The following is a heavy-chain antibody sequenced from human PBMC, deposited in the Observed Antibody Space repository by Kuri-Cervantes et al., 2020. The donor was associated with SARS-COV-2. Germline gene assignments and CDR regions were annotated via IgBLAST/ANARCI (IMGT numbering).Heavy chain of an antibody. J-gene: IGHJ6*02. CDR1: GLTVRSNY. CDR3: ARERYGDYVSPYQYYGMDV. CDR2: IYSGGST. Sequence: GGSLRLSCAASGLTVRSNYMSWVRQAPGKGLVWVSVIYSGGSTYYADSVKGRFTISRDSSKNMLYLQMNSLRAEDTAVYYCARERYGDYVSPYQYYGMDVWGQGTTVTVSS. D-gene: IGHD4-17*01. V-gene: IGHV3-53*01.